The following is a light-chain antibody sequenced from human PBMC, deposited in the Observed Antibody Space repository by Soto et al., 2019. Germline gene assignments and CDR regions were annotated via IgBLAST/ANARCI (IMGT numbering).Light chain of an antibody. V-gene: IGLV1-47*01. CDR3: ASWDDRLSAAV. CDR2: RNS. Sequence: QSVVTQTPSASGTPGQRVTISCYGSSSNIGSNYVYWYQQLPGTAPRLLIYRNSERPSGVPDRFSGSKSGSSASLAISGLRSEDEADYCCASWDDRLSAAVFGGGTQLTVL. CDR1: SSNIGSNY. J-gene: IGLJ7*01.